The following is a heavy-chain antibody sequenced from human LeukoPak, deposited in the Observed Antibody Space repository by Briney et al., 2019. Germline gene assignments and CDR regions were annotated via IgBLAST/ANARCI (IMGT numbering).Heavy chain of an antibody. CDR1: GYIFTGHY. J-gene: IGHJ4*02. V-gene: IGHV1-2*02. Sequence: ASVKVSCKASGYIFTGHYLHWVRQAPGQGLEWMGWINPNSGGTTYAQKFQGRVTMTRDTSISTAYMELSRLTSDDTAVYYCARERGDGSGGYYYVYWGQGTLVTVFS. CDR2: INPNSGGT. D-gene: IGHD3-22*01. CDR3: ARERGDGSGGYYYVY.